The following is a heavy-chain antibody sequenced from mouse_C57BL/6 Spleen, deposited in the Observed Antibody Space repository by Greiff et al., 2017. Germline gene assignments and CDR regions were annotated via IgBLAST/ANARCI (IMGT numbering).Heavy chain of an antibody. V-gene: IGHV1-9*01. CDR2: IIPGSGST. Sequence: QVQLQQSGAELMKPGASVKLSCKASGYTFTGYWIEWVKQRPGHGLEWIGEIIPGSGSTNDNEKFKGKATFTADTSSNTAYMQLSSLTTEDSALDSCANYCGKGWFAYWGQGTLVTVSA. J-gene: IGHJ3*01. D-gene: IGHD1-1*01. CDR1: GYTFTGYW. CDR3: ANYCGKGWFAY.